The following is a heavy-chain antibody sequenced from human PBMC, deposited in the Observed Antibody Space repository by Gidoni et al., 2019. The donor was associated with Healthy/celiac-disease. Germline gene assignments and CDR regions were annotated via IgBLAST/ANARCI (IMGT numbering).Heavy chain of an antibody. J-gene: IGHJ6*02. Sequence: QVQLVESGGGVVQPGRSLRLSCAASGFTFSSYGMHWVRQAPGKGLEWVAVIWYDGSNKYYADSVKGRFTISRDNSKNTLYLQMNSLRAEDTAVYYCARAWDAGPLYYYGMDVWGQGTTVTVSS. CDR3: ARAWDAGPLYYYGMDV. CDR1: GFTFSSYG. V-gene: IGHV3-33*01. CDR2: IWYDGSNK. D-gene: IGHD1-26*01.